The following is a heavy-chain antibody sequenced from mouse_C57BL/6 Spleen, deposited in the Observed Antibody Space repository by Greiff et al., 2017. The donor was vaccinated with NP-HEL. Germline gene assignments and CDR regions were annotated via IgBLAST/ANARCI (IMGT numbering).Heavy chain of an antibody. V-gene: IGHV5-4*01. J-gene: IGHJ4*01. CDR3: ARDELPGCGDY. Sequence: EVQLVESGGGLVKPGGSLKLSCAASGFTFSSYAMSWVRQTPEKRLEWVATISDGGSYTYYPDNVKGRFTISRDNAKNNLYLQMSHLKSEDTAMYYCARDELPGCGDYWGQGTSVTVSS. CDR1: GFTFSSYA. CDR2: ISDGGSYT. D-gene: IGHD1-1*01.